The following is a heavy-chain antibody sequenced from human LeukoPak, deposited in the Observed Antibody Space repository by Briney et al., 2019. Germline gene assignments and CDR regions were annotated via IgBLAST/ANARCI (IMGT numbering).Heavy chain of an antibody. Sequence: NSSETLSLTCTVSGGSISSSSYYWGWIRQPSGKGLEWIGSIYYSGSTYYNPSLKSRVTISVDTSKNQFSLKLSSVTAADTAVYYCARDYRGYCSSTSCYGANNWFDPWGQGTLVTVSS. V-gene: IGHV4-39*07. CDR2: IYYSGST. CDR3: ARDYRGYCSSTSCYGANNWFDP. D-gene: IGHD2-2*01. CDR1: GGSISSSSYY. J-gene: IGHJ5*02.